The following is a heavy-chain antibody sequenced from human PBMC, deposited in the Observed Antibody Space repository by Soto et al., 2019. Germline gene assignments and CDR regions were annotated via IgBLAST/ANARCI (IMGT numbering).Heavy chain of an antibody. CDR2: ISGSGDTA. CDR3: AKARFDSRGTFFRVGFYDV. J-gene: IGHJ4*02. Sequence: GESLKISCAASGFPFSAYVMTWVRRAPGRGLEWISAISGSGDTAYYAESVKGRFTISRDNSRYTLYLKMNNLTVEDTAVYSCAKARFDSRGTFFRVGFYDVWGRGTLVTVSS. V-gene: IGHV3-23*01. CDR1: GFPFSAYV. D-gene: IGHD3-22*01.